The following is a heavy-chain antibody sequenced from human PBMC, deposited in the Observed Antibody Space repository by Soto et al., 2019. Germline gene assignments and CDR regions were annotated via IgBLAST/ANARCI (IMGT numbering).Heavy chain of an antibody. V-gene: IGHV4-59*01. CDR1: GGSISSYY. CDR2: IYYSGST. CDR3: ARAGIVGAVWFDP. J-gene: IGHJ5*02. Sequence: SETLSLTCTVSGGSISSYYWSWIRQPPGKGLEWIGYIYYSGSTNYNPSLKSRVTISVDTSKNQFSLKLSSVTAADTAVYYCARAGIVGAVWFDPWGQGTLVTVSS. D-gene: IGHD1-26*01.